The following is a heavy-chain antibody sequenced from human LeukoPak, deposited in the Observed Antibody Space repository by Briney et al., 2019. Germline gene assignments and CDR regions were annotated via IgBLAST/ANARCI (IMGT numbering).Heavy chain of an antibody. CDR1: GGSISSSSYY. Sequence: PSETLSLTCTVSGGSISSSSYYWGWIRQPPGKGLEWIGSIYYSGSTYYNPSLKSRVTISVDTSKNQFSLKLSSVTAADTAVYYCARDPSPYCGGDCYSGDPWGQGTLVTVSS. D-gene: IGHD2-21*02. V-gene: IGHV4-39*07. CDR2: IYYSGST. J-gene: IGHJ5*02. CDR3: ARDPSPYCGGDCYSGDP.